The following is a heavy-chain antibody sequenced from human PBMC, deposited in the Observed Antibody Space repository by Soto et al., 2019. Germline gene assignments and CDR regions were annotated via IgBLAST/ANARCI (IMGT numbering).Heavy chain of an antibody. CDR2: ISAHNGNT. J-gene: IGHJ4*02. V-gene: IGHV1-18*01. CDR3: ATGRYGDY. D-gene: IGHD1-1*01. CDR1: GYAFTTYG. Sequence: QCHLVQAGAELKKPGASVKVSCQGSGYAFTTYGITWVRQAPGQGLEWMGWISAHNGNTNYAQKLQGRVTVTSDTSASTAYMELRSLIYDDTAVYYCATGRYGDYWGQGALVTVSS.